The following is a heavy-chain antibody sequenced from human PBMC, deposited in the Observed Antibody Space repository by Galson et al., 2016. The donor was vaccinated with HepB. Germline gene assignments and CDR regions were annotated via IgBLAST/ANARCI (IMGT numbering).Heavy chain of an antibody. CDR1: GFTFGDYG. D-gene: IGHD6-19*01. V-gene: IGHV3-30*18. CDR3: AKEPQKYSSGWYYYN. Sequence: SLRLSCAASGFTFGDYGMHWVRQAPGKGPEWVGVVSFNGKVQYYADSVKGRFTISRDNSKNTLYLQMDSLRVEDTALYYYAKEPQKYSSGWYYYNWGQGALVTVSS. J-gene: IGHJ4*02. CDR2: VSFNGKVQ.